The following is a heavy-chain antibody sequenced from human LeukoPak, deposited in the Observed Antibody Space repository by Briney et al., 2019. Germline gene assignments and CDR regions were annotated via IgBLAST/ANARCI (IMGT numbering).Heavy chain of an antibody. CDR2: ISSTSTYI. Sequence: GGSLRLSCAASGFTFSSYSMNWVRQAPGKGLEWVSSISSTSTYIYYADSVKGRFTISRDNAKNSLYPQMNSLRAEDPAVYYCACLVGATQDVWGKGTTVIVSS. V-gene: IGHV3-21*01. J-gene: IGHJ6*04. CDR3: ACLVGATQDV. CDR1: GFTFSSYS. D-gene: IGHD1-26*01.